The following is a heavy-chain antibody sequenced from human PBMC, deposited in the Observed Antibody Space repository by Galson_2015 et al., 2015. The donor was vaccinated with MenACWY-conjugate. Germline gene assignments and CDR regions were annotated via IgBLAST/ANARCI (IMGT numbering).Heavy chain of an antibody. J-gene: IGHJ3*02. Sequence: QSGAEVKKPGESLKISCKASGCTFTRYGFSWVRQAPGQGIERMGWIRGYNGDITYAQKFQGRVTMSKGTSTSTAYMELRSLRSDDTAVHYCARRSGWTNDAFDIWGQGTMVTVSS. D-gene: IGHD6-25*01. CDR1: GCTFTRYG. V-gene: IGHV1-18*01. CDR2: IRGYNGDI. CDR3: ARRSGWTNDAFDI.